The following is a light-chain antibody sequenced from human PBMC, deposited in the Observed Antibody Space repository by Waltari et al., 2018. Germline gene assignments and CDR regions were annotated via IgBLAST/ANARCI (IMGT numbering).Light chain of an antibody. CDR3: QQSYRTPPLT. J-gene: IGKJ4*01. V-gene: IGKV1-39*01. Sequence: DRVTITCRASQSISGYLNWYQQKPGKAPKLLIYATSSLQSGVPSRFSGSGSGTDFTLTISSLQPEDFATYYCQQSYRTPPLTFGGGTKVEIK. CDR2: ATS. CDR1: QSISGY.